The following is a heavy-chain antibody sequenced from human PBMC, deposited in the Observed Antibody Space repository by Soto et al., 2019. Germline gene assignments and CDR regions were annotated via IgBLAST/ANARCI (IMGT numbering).Heavy chain of an antibody. D-gene: IGHD1-1*01. CDR2: IYYSGST. V-gene: IGHV4-59*08. CDR1: GGSISSYY. CDR3: ARTLQTYYYYYMDV. Sequence: PAETLSLTCTVSGGSISSYYWSWIRQPPGKGLEWIGYIYYSGSTNYNPSLKSRVTISVDTSKNQFSLKLSSVTAADTAVYYCARTLQTYYYYYMDVWGKGTTVTVSS. J-gene: IGHJ6*03.